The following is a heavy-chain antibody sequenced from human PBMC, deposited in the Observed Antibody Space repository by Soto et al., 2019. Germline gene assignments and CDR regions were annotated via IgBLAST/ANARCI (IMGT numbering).Heavy chain of an antibody. J-gene: IGHJ4*02. D-gene: IGHD3-22*01. Sequence: TLSLTCTVSGGSISGYYWSWIRQPPGKGLEWIGYIYYSGSTIYNPSLKSRVTISVDTSKNQFSLKLSSVTAADTAVYYCARARYDSSGYYYFDYWGQGTLVTVSS. CDR1: GGSISGYY. CDR2: IYYSGST. V-gene: IGHV4-59*01. CDR3: ARARYDSSGYYYFDY.